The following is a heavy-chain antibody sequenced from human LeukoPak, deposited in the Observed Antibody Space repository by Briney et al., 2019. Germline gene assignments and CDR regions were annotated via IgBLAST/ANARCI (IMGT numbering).Heavy chain of an antibody. D-gene: IGHD3-10*01. CDR1: GGSISSSSYY. CDR2: GYYSGST. V-gene: IGHV4-39*01. CDR3: ARHMSYGSGDH. J-gene: IGHJ4*02. Sequence: PSETLSLTCTVSGGSISSSSYYWGWIRQPPGKGLEWIGNGYYSGSTYYNPSLKSRVTISVKTSKNQFSLKLSSVTAADTAVYYCARHMSYGSGDHGGQGTLVAVSS.